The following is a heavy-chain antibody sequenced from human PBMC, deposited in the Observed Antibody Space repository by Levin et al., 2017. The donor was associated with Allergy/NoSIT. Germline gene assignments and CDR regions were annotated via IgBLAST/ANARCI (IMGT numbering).Heavy chain of an antibody. CDR1: GFTFSSYA. Sequence: PGGSLRLSCAASGFTFSSYAMHWVRQAPGKGLEWVAVISYDGSNKYYADSVKGRFTISRDNSKNTLYLQMNSLRAEDTAVYYCARDIVGGDSTHDGWGDAFDIWGQGTMVTVSS. CDR2: ISYDGSNK. CDR3: ARDIVGGDSTHDGWGDAFDI. D-gene: IGHD1-26*01. J-gene: IGHJ3*02. V-gene: IGHV3-30*04.